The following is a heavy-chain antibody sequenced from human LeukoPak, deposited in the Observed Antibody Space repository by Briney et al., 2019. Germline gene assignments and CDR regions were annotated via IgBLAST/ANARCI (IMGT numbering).Heavy chain of an antibody. CDR2: IRTSDNLI. CDR3: ARETPSCGGDCYDY. D-gene: IGHD2-21*01. CDR1: GFTFSTYE. J-gene: IGHJ4*02. V-gene: IGHV3-48*03. Sequence: PGGSLRLSCVASGFTFSTYEFNWVRQAPGKGLEWMSYIRTSDNLIHYADSVRGRFTVSRDNAKSSLYLQMNSLRTEDTAVYYCARETPSCGGDCYDYWGQGTLVTVSS.